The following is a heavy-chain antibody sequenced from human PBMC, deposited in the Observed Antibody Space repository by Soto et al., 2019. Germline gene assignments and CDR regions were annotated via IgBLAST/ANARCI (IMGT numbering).Heavy chain of an antibody. Sequence: VGSLRLSCAASGFDLNDFGIHWVRQAPGKGLEWVAHIWYDGKRKNYVDSVKGRFTVSRDSSNNTVYLQMNSLRVEDTAVYYCAKENTPPYFDSWGQGALVTVSS. J-gene: IGHJ4*02. D-gene: IGHD2-15*01. CDR1: GFDLNDFG. CDR3: AKENTPPYFDS. V-gene: IGHV3-33*06. CDR2: IWYDGKRK.